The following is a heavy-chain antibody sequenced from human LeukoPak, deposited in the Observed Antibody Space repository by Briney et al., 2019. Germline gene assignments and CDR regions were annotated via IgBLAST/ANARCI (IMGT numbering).Heavy chain of an antibody. D-gene: IGHD2-2*01. CDR2: IYYSGST. J-gene: IGHJ4*02. V-gene: IGHV4-59*08. CDR1: GGSISSYY. Sequence: SETLSLTCTVSGGSISSYYWSWIRQPPGKGLEWIGYIYYSGSTNYNPSLKSRVTISVDTSKNQFSLKLSSVTAADTAVYYCARRRLSCYGLDYFDYWGQGTLVTVSS. CDR3: ARRRLSCYGLDYFDY.